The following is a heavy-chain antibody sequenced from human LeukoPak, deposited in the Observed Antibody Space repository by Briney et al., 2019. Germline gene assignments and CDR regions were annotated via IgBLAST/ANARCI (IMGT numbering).Heavy chain of an antibody. CDR1: GFTFSNYA. D-gene: IGHD3-10*01. CDR2: ISSIGTST. CDR3: AKDSDGSVSYSFDY. V-gene: IGHV3-23*01. J-gene: IGHJ4*02. Sequence: HTGGSLRLSCAASGFTFSNYAMSWVRQAPGKGLAWVSSISSIGTSTYYADSVKGRFTISRDNSKNTLYLQMSSLRAEDTAVYYCAKDSDGSVSYSFDYWGQGTLVTVSS.